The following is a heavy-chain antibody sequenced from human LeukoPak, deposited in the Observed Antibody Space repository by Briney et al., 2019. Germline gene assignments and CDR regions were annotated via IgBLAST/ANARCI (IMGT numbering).Heavy chain of an antibody. J-gene: IGHJ6*03. CDR1: GFAFSRRG. CDR3: AKGVGGSANYYYMDV. CDR2: IPYDGNNK. V-gene: IGHV3-30*02. D-gene: IGHD3-10*01. Sequence: PGGSLRLSCAASGFAFSRRGIHWVRQAPGKGLEWVAFIPYDGNNKFYADSVKGRFTISRDNSKNTLYLQMNSLRAEDTSVYYCAKGVGGSANYYYMDVWGKGTTVTVSS.